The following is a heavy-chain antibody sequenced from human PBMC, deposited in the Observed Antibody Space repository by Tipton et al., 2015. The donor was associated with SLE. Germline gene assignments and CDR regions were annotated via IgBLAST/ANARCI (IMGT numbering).Heavy chain of an antibody. CDR2: IYVTETT. D-gene: IGHD3-3*01. Sequence: TLSLTCTVSGGSISTGSYFWSWFRQPAGKGLEWIGRIYVTETTSYNPSFRSRVTMSLDMSRNQFFLTLTSVTAADTAVYYCARDRGIFGLDPWGQGTLVTVSS. J-gene: IGHJ5*02. V-gene: IGHV4-61*02. CDR3: ARDRGIFGLDP. CDR1: GGSISTGSYF.